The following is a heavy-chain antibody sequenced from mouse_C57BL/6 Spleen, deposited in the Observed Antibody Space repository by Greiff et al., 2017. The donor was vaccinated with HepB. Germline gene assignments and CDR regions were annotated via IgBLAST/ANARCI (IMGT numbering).Heavy chain of an antibody. V-gene: IGHV1-19*01. Sequence: DVQLQESGPVLVKPGASVKMSCKASGYTFTDYYMNWVKQSHGKSLEWIGVINPYNGGTSYNQKFKGKATLTVDKSSSTAYMELNSLTSEDSAVYYCARSPMGDYFDYWGQGTTLTVSS. CDR2: INPYNGGT. CDR3: ARSPMGDYFDY. CDR1: GYTFTDYY. D-gene: IGHD4-1*01. J-gene: IGHJ2*01.